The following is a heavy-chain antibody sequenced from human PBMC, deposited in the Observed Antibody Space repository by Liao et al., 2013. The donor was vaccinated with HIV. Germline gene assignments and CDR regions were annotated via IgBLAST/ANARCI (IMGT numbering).Heavy chain of an antibody. V-gene: IGHV4-34*01. CDR3: ARGANLGRWIDY. J-gene: IGHJ4*02. Sequence: QVQLQQWGAGLLKPSETLSLTCAVYGGSFSGYYWSWIRQPPGKGLEWIGEINHSGSTNYNPSLKSRVTISVDTSKNQFSLKLSSVTAADTAVYYCARGANLGRWIDYWGQGTLVTVSS. D-gene: IGHD4-23*01. CDR1: GGSFSGYY. CDR2: INHSGST.